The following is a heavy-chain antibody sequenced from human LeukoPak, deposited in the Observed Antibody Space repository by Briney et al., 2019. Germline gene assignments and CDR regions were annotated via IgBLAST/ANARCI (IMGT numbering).Heavy chain of an antibody. V-gene: IGHV4-59*12. J-gene: IGHJ4*02. Sequence: SETLSLTCTVSGGSINSYYWSWIRQPPGKGLEWNGYIYYSGSTNYNPSLKSRVTISVDTSKNQFSLKLSSVTAADTAVYYCARFGSGWHYFDYWGQGTLVTVSS. CDR3: ARFGSGWHYFDY. CDR1: GGSINSYY. CDR2: IYYSGST. D-gene: IGHD6-19*01.